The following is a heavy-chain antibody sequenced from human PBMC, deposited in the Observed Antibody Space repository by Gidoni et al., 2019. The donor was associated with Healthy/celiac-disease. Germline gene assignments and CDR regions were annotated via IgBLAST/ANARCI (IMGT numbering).Heavy chain of an antibody. CDR1: GYTFTSYC. CDR3: ASDQGGFWSGYYPLGFDY. J-gene: IGHJ4*02. D-gene: IGHD3-3*01. Sequence: QVQLVQSGAEVKKPGASVKGSWKASGYTFTSYCISWVRQTPGQGLEWMGWISSYNGNTNYAQKLQVRVTMTTDTSTSTAYMELRSLRSDDTAVYYCASDQGGFWSGYYPLGFDYWGQGTLVTVSS. V-gene: IGHV1-18*01. CDR2: ISSYNGNT.